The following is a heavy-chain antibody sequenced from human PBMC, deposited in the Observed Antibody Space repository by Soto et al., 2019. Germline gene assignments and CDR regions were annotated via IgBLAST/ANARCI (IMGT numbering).Heavy chain of an antibody. CDR1: GGTFSSYA. D-gene: IGHD4-17*01. Sequence: QVQLVQSGAEVKKPGSSVKVSCKASGGTFSSYAISWVRQAPGQGLEWMGGIIPIFGTANYAQKFQGRVTITADASTSTAYMELSSLRSADTAAYYCARDYGGNPWPHEYCPLWGRGTRVTVSS. V-gene: IGHV1-69*12. CDR3: ARDYGGNPWPHEYCPL. CDR2: IIPIFGTA. J-gene: IGHJ2*01.